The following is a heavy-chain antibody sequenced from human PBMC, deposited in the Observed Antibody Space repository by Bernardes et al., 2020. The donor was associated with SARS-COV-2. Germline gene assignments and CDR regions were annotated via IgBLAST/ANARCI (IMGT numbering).Heavy chain of an antibody. CDR1: GFILSSYW. CDR3: ARGGDTDYESYFDY. Sequence: VGSLRLSCAASGFILSSYWMHWVRQVPGKGLVWVSRINGDGSRTKYADSVKGRFTISRDNARSTVYLQMSSLRVEDAAVYFCARGGDTDYESYFDYWGQGTLVTVSP. CDR2: INGDGSRT. V-gene: IGHV3-74*01. D-gene: IGHD3-16*01. J-gene: IGHJ4*02.